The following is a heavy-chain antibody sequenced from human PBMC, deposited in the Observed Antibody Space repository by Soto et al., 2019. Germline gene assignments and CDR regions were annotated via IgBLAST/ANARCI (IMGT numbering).Heavy chain of an antibody. V-gene: IGHV3-33*01. CDR2: IWYDGSNK. CDR1: GFTFSSYG. Sequence: QVQLVESGGGVVQPGRSLRLSCAASGFTFSSYGMHWVRQAPGKGLEWVAVIWYDGSNKYYADSVKGRFTISRDNSKNTLYLQMNSLRAEDTAVYYCARDGTPDSGYDYFDYWCQGTLVTVSS. CDR3: ARDGTPDSGYDYFDY. J-gene: IGHJ4*02. D-gene: IGHD5-12*01.